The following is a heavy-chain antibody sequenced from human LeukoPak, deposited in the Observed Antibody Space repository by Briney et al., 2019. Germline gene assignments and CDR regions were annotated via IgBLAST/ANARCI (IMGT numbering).Heavy chain of an antibody. V-gene: IGHV4-59*08. J-gene: IGHJ6*02. CDR1: CGASSRKY. CDR2: IYYSGST. Sequence: PSKTLSLTCLVSCGASSRKYWHMIRQPPGKPLNCIGLIYYSGSTNYNPSLKSRVTISGDTSKNQFSLKQSSVTAADTAVYYCARHDPTLPGYYYGMDVWGQGTTVTVSS. CDR3: ARHDPTLPGYYYGMDV.